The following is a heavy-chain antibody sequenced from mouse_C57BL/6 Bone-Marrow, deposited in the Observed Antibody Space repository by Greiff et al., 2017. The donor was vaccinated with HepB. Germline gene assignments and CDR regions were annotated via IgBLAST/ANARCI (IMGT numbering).Heavy chain of an antibody. CDR1: GYAFSSSW. V-gene: IGHV1-82*01. D-gene: IGHD1-1*01. J-gene: IGHJ4*01. CDR2: IYPGDGDT. CDR3: ARWDYYGSSYYAMDY. Sequence: VQLQQSGPELVKPGASVKISCKASGYAFSSSWMNWVKQRPGKGLEWIGRIYPGDGDTNYNGKFKGKATLTADKSSSTAYMQLSSLTSEDSALYFCARWDYYGSSYYAMDYWGQGTSVTVSS.